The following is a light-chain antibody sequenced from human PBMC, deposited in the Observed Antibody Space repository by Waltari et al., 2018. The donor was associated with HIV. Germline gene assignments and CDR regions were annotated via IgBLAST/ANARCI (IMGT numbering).Light chain of an antibody. CDR1: SSDVVGSNY. CDR3: CSYTRNTTRI. V-gene: IGLV2-14*01. J-gene: IGLJ2*01. CDR2: EVT. Sequence: QSALTQPASVSGSPGQSITISCTGTSSDVVGSNYVSWYQQYPDKAPKFLIYEVTNRPSVISDRFSGSKSGDTASLTISGLQAEDEAHYYCCSYTRNTTRIFGGGTHLTVL.